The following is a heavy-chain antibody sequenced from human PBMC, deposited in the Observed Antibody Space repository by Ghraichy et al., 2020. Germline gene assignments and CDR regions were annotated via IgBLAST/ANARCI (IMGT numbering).Heavy chain of an antibody. V-gene: IGHV2-5*01. CDR1: GFSLSTSGVG. CDR2: VYWNDEK. D-gene: IGHD3-10*01. J-gene: IGHJ5*02. CDR3: ARYSYGSGMFDP. Sequence: SGPTLVKPTQTLTLTCTFSGFSLSTSGVGVGWIRQPPGKALEWLALVYWNDEKRYSPSLKSRLTITKDTSKNQVVPTMTNMDPVDTATYYCARYSYGSGMFDPWGQGTLVTVSS.